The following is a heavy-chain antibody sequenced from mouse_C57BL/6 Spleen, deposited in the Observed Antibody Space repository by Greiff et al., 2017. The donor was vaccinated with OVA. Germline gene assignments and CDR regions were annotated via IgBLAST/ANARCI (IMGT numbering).Heavy chain of an antibody. D-gene: IGHD1-1*01. CDR3: AREPHRGYGSSQGWFAY. J-gene: IGHJ3*01. Sequence: VQLQQSGPELVKPGASVKISCKASGYTFTDYYMNWVKQSHGKSLEWIGDINPNNGGTSYNQKFKGKATLTVDKSSSTAYMELRSLTSEDSAVYYCAREPHRGYGSSQGWFAYWGQGTLVTVSA. CDR1: GYTFTDYY. V-gene: IGHV1-26*01. CDR2: INPNNGGT.